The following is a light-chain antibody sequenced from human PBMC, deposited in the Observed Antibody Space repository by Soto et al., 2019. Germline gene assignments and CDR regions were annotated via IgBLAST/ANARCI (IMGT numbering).Light chain of an antibody. CDR3: QQYNNWPRT. J-gene: IGKJ1*01. CDR1: QSVSSN. Sequence: EILMTQSPATLSASPGEISTLSCRASQSVSSNLAWYQQKPGQAPRLLIYGASTRATGIPARFSGSGSGTEFTLTISSLQSEDFAVYYCQQYNNWPRTFGQGTKVDIK. CDR2: GAS. V-gene: IGKV3-15*01.